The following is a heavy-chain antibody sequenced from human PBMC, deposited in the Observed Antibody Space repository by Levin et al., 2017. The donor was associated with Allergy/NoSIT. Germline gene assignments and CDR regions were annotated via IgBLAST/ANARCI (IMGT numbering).Heavy chain of an antibody. J-gene: IGHJ4*02. D-gene: IGHD5-12*01. CDR1: GFTVSSNY. V-gene: IGHV3-53*01. CDR2: IYSGGST. CDR3: ARDHGYSGYDSHFDY. Sequence: PGGSLRLSCAASGFTVSSNYMSWVRQAPGKGLEWVSVIYSGGSTYYADSVKGRFTISRDNSKDTLYLQMNSLRAEDTAVYYCARDHGYSGYDSHFDYWGQGTLVTVSS.